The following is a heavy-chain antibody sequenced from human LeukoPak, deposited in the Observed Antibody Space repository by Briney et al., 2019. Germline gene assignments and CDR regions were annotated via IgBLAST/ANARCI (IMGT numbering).Heavy chain of an antibody. Sequence: SVKVSCKASGYTFTSYYMHWVRQAPGQGLEWMGGIIPIFGTANYAQKFQGRVTITADESTSTAYMELSSLRSEDTAVYYCARYVRNYYDSSGYYRQDYYFDYWGQGTLVTVSS. CDR2: IIPIFGTA. CDR3: ARYVRNYYDSSGYYRQDYYFDY. D-gene: IGHD3-22*01. J-gene: IGHJ4*02. V-gene: IGHV1-69*13. CDR1: GYTFTSYY.